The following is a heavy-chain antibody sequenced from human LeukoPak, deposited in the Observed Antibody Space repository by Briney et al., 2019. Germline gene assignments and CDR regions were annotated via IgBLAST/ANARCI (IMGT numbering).Heavy chain of an antibody. CDR2: IYSGGST. J-gene: IGHJ4*02. CDR1: GFTVSSNY. D-gene: IGHD2-15*01. CDR3: AKEIGSGSYFDY. V-gene: IGHV3-66*01. Sequence: GGSLRLSCAASGFTVSSNYMSWVRQAPGKGLEWVSVIYSGGSTYYADSVKGRFTISRDNSKNTLYLQMDSLRAEDTAVYYCAKEIGSGSYFDYWGQGTLVTVSS.